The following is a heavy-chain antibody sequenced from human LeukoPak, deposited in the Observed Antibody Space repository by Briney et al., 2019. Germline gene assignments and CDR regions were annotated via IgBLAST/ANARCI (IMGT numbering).Heavy chain of an antibody. CDR3: ARVYERSSSGYYYESWGAFDI. D-gene: IGHD3-22*01. J-gene: IGHJ3*02. V-gene: IGHV1-8*01. CDR1: GYTFTSYD. CDR2: MNPNSGNT. Sequence: GASVKVSCKASGYTFTSYDINWVRQATGQGLEWMGWMNPNSGNTGYAQKFQGRVTMTRNTSISTAYMELSSLRSEDTAVYYCARVYERSSSGYYYESWGAFDIWGQGTMVTVSS.